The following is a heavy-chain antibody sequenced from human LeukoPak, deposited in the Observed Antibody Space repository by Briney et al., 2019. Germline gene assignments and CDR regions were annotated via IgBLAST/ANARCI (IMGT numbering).Heavy chain of an antibody. J-gene: IGHJ3*02. CDR3: ARAKGYCSGGSCYSLYGAFDI. CDR2: INHSGNT. V-gene: IGHV4-34*01. Sequence: SETLSLTCAVYGGSFSGYYWSWIRQPPGKGLEWIGEINHSGNTNYNPSLKSRVTISVDTSKNQFSLKLSSVTAADTAVYYCARAKGYCSGGSCYSLYGAFDIWGQGTMVTVSS. CDR1: GGSFSGYY. D-gene: IGHD2-15*01.